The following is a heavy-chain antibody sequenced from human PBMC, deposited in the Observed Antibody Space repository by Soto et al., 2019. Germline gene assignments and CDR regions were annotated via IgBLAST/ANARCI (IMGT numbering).Heavy chain of an antibody. Sequence: PGGSLRLSCAASGFTFRDHWMHWVRQAPGKGLVWVSRINSDGSTTTYADSVKGRFTISRDNAKSTLYLQLNSLRVEDTALYYCARGYSSVPDYWGQGTLVTVSS. CDR2: INSDGSTT. CDR1: GFTFRDHW. J-gene: IGHJ4*02. CDR3: ARGYSSVPDY. D-gene: IGHD6-19*01. V-gene: IGHV3-74*01.